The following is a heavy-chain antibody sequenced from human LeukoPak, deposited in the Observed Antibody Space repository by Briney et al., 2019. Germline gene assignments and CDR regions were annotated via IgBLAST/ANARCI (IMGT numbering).Heavy chain of an antibody. J-gene: IGHJ4*02. CDR1: GFTFDDYA. V-gene: IGHV3-9*01. CDR3: ARDRPPYYYGSGSYPFDY. D-gene: IGHD3-10*01. Sequence: GGSLRLSCAASGFTFDDYAMHWVRQVPGKGLEWVSGISWNSGRKDYADSVKGRFTISRDNAKNSLYLQMNSLRAEDTAVYYCARDRPPYYYGSGSYPFDYWGQGTLVTVSS. CDR2: ISWNSGRK.